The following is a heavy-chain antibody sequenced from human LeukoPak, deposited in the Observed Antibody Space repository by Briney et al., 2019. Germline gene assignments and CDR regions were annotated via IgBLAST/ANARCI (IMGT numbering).Heavy chain of an antibody. J-gene: IGHJ4*02. CDR1: GFTFSSYS. CDR2: ISSSSSYI. V-gene: IGHV3-21*01. Sequence: PGGSLRLSCAASGFTFSSYSMNWVRHAPGKGLVWVSCISSSSSYIYYADSVKGRFTISRDNAKNSLYLHMNSVRAADTAVYYCARDLGGDTIGYWGQGTLVTVSS. CDR3: ARDLGGDTIGY. D-gene: IGHD1-26*01.